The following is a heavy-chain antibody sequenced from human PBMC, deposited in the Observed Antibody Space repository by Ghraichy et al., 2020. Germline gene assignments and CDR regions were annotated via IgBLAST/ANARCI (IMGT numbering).Heavy chain of an antibody. Sequence: LTCTVSGGSMSTSADYWGWIRQPPGKRLEWIGSIYNSVSTHYNPSLRSRVTISVDPSKDQFSLRLTSVTASDTAAYYCARNKTGSLSGWFDPWGPGLLVTVSS. D-gene: IGHD6-6*01. CDR1: GGSMSTSADY. J-gene: IGHJ5*02. CDR2: IYNSVST. CDR3: ARNKTGSLSGWFDP. V-gene: IGHV4-39*01.